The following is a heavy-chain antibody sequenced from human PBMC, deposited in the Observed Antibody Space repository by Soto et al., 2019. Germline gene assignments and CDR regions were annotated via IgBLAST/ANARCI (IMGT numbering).Heavy chain of an antibody. D-gene: IGHD1-26*01. V-gene: IGHV1-2*04. CDR3: ARVNFRYRRGAGYYYYGMDV. CDR2: INPNSGGT. Sequence: QVQLVQSGAEVKKPGASVKVSCKASGYTFTGYYMHWVRQAPGQGLEWMGWINPNSGGTNYAQKFQGWVTMTRDTSISTAYMELSMLRSDDTAVYYCARVNFRYRRGAGYYYYGMDVWGQGTTVTVSS. J-gene: IGHJ6*02. CDR1: GYTFTGYY.